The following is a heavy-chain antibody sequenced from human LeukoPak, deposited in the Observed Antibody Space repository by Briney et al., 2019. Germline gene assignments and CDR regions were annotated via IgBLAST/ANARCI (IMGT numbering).Heavy chain of an antibody. CDR2: IYYSGST. V-gene: IGHV4-39*01. CDR3: ARHRSPSSLSYFDI. CDR1: GGSISSSSYY. J-gene: IGHJ4*02. D-gene: IGHD6-19*01. Sequence: SETLSLTCTVSGGSISSSSYYWGWIRQPPGKGLEWIGSIYYSGSTYYNPSLKSRVTISVDTSKNQFSLRLSSMTAADTAVYYCARHRSPSSLSYFDIWGQGTLVIVSS.